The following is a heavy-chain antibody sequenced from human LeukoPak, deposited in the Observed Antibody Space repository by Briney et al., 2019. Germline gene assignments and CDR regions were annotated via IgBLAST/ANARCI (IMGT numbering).Heavy chain of an antibody. Sequence: GGSLRLSCAGSGFIFNNYAMHWVRQPPGKGLEWVSGISWNSGSIDYADSVKGRFTISRDNSKNTLFLQMNSLRAEDTAVYYCAKDGGLWVSAHWGDSWGRGTLVTVSS. CDR1: GFIFNNYA. V-gene: IGHV3-9*01. CDR2: ISWNSGSI. D-gene: IGHD7-27*01. CDR3: AKDGGLWVSAHWGDS. J-gene: IGHJ4*02.